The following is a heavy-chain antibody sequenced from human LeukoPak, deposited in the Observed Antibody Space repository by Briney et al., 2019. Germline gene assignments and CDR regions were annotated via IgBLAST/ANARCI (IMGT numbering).Heavy chain of an antibody. Sequence: GASVKVSCKASGGIFSSYAISWVRQAPGQGLEWMGRIIPILGIANYAQKFQGRVTITADKSTSTAYTDLSSLRSEDTAVYYCARDLPPYYFDYWGQGTLVTVSS. CDR3: ARDLPPYYFDY. CDR2: IIPILGIA. V-gene: IGHV1-69*04. J-gene: IGHJ4*02. CDR1: GGIFSSYA.